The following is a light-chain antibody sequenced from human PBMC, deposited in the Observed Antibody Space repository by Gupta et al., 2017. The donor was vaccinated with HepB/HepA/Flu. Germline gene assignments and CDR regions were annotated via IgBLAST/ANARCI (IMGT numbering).Light chain of an antibody. CDR1: QCISNY. CDR2: AAS. V-gene: IGKV1-27*01. Sequence: QMTQSPSSLSASVGDRVTITCRASQCISNYLAWYQQKPGKVPKLLIYAASTLQSGVPSRFSGSGSGTEFTLTISSLQPEDVATDYGQKYSRAPRTFGGGTKVEIK. CDR3: QKYSRAPRT. J-gene: IGKJ4*01.